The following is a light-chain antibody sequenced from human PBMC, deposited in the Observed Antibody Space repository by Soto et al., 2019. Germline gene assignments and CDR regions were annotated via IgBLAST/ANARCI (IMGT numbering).Light chain of an antibody. Sequence: EIDMARSPTTLTVSPGQSATLSCRAIQSVSINLAWYQQKPGQAPRLLIYAASTRATGIPARFSGGGSGTEFTLTISCLQSEDFAVYYCQQYDNLPPSTFGQGTKVEIK. CDR2: AAS. J-gene: IGKJ1*01. V-gene: IGKV3-15*01. CDR1: QSVSIN. CDR3: QQYDNLPPST.